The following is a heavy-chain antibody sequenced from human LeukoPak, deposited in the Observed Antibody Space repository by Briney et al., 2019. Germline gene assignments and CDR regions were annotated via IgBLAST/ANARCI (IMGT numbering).Heavy chain of an antibody. D-gene: IGHD3-10*01. V-gene: IGHV4-34*01. J-gene: IGHJ5*02. CDR3: ARDRGYGSGSYSGWFDP. CDR1: GGSFSGYY. CDR2: INHSGST. Sequence: PSETLSLTCAVYGGSFSGYYWSWIRQPPGKGLEWIGEINHSGSTNYNPSLKSRVTISVDTSKNQFSLKLSSVTAADTAVYYCARDRGYGSGSYSGWFDPWGQGTLVTVSS.